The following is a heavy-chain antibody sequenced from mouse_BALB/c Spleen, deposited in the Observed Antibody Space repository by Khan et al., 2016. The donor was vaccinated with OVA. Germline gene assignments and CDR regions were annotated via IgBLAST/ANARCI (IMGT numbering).Heavy chain of an antibody. CDR3: TRKDYYDYDPFPY. CDR2: INYSGNT. CDR1: GYSITSEYA. Sequence: VQLKESGPGLVKPSQSLSLTCTVTGYSITSEYAWNWIRQFPGNKLEWMGYINYSGNTRYNPSLNSRISITRDTSKNQFFLQLNSVTTEAPATXYGTRKDYYDYDPFPYWGQGTLVTVSA. V-gene: IGHV3-2*02. D-gene: IGHD2-4*01. J-gene: IGHJ3*01.